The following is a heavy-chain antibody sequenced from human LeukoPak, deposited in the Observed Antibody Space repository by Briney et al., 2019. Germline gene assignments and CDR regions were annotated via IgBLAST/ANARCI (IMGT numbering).Heavy chain of an antibody. V-gene: IGHV4-59*05. D-gene: IGHD3-22*01. CDR1: GGSISNYY. J-gene: IGHJ4*02. CDR3: AFCSGYYYSFDY. Sequence: SETLSLTCTVSGGSISNYYWGRLRQPPGKGLEWIGSIYYSGSTYYNPSLTSRVTISVDTSKNQFSLKLSSVTAADTAVYYCAFCSGYYYSFDYWGQGTLVTVSS. CDR2: IYYSGST.